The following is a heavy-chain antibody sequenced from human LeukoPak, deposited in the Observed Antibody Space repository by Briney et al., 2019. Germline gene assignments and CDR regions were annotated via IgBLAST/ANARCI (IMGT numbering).Heavy chain of an antibody. V-gene: IGHV5-51*01. CDR3: AIQPGVTSS. CDR1: GYTFTSYW. CDR2: ICPGDSDT. Sequence: GESLKISCKAFGYTFTSYWIGWVRQMPGKGLEWMGIICPGDSDTRYSPSFQGQVTISADNSISTAYLQWSSLQASDTAMYYCAIQPGVTSSWGQGTLVTVSS. D-gene: IGHD2-8*01. J-gene: IGHJ5*02.